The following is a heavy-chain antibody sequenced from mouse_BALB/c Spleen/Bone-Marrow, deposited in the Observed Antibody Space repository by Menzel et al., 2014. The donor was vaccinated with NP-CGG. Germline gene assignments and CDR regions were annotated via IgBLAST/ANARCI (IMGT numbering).Heavy chain of an antibody. Sequence: EVQRVESGPELVKPGASVKMSCKASGYTFTSYIMHWVKQKPGQGLEWIGYINPYNDGTKYNEKFKGKATLTSDKSSSTAYMELSSLTSEDSAVYYCARRWLPYAMDYWVQGTSVTVSS. J-gene: IGHJ4*01. CDR2: INPYNDGT. CDR1: GYTFTSYI. D-gene: IGHD2-3*01. CDR3: ARRWLPYAMDY. V-gene: IGHV1-14*01.